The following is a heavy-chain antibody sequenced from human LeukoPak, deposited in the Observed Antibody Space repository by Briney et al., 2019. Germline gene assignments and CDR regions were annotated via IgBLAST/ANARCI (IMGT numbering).Heavy chain of an antibody. CDR1: GHSISSGGYA. CDR2: IYHSGST. D-gene: IGHD4-11*01. J-gene: IGHJ4*02. Sequence: SETLSLTCAVSGHSISSGGYAWGWIRQPRGKGLEWIGYIYHSGSTYYNPSLKSRATISVDRSKNQFSLKLSSVTAADTAVYYCARYSNGEGCNYFDYWGQGTLVTVSS. V-gene: IGHV4-30-2*01. CDR3: ARYSNGEGCNYFDY.